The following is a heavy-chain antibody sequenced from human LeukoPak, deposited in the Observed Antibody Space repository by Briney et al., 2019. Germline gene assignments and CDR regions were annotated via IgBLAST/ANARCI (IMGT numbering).Heavy chain of an antibody. V-gene: IGHV3-7*01. CDR2: IRQDGGVT. CDR3: ARLLGDSTIYDL. D-gene: IGHD3-16*01. Sequence: PGRSLRLSCAASGFSFNRHWMSWIRQAPGKGLEWVATIRQDGGVTHYVASVTGRFIISRDNAKSSLTPQMSSLGAEDTAMYYCARLLGDSTIYDLWGPGTQVTVSS. CDR1: GFSFNRHW. J-gene: IGHJ5*02.